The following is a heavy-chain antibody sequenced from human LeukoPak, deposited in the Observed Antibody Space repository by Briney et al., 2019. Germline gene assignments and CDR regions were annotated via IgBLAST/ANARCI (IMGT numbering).Heavy chain of an antibody. D-gene: IGHD3-22*01. Sequence: PGGSVRLSCRASGFTFDKHWMSWVRQAPGKGLEWVATIRQYGGDKYYVDSVKGRFTISRDNAKNSLYLQMNSLRAEDTALYYCARALHGIVVDTTMDVWGKGTTVTVSS. CDR3: ARALHGIVVDTTMDV. V-gene: IGHV3-7*03. CDR2: IRQYGGDK. CDR1: GFTFDKHW. J-gene: IGHJ6*03.